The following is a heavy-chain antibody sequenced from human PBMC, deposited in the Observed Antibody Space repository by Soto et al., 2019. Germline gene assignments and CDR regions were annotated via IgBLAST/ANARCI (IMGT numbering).Heavy chain of an antibody. D-gene: IGHD6-19*01. V-gene: IGHV3-30*18. CDR1: GFTFSTYG. CDR3: AKDGNVFSSGWYAPSLDY. J-gene: IGHJ4*02. CDR2: ISYGGGNK. Sequence: QVQLVESGGGVVQPGRSLRLSCAASGFTFSTYGMHWVRQAPGKGLAWVAVISYGGGNKYYTDSVKDRFTISRDNSKNTVYLQMNSLRAEDTAVYFCAKDGNVFSSGWYAPSLDYWGQGALVTVSS.